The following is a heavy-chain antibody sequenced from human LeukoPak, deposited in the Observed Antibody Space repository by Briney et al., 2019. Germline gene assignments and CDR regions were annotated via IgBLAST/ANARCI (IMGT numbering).Heavy chain of an antibody. CDR1: GYTFTNYY. Sequence: EASVKVSCKASGYTFTNYYMHWVRQAPGQGLEWMGLINPGGGSTSYAQKFQGRVTFSRDKATSTVYMELSSLISENTAGYYCARAGVMTSGCYSYDYWGQGTLVSVSS. J-gene: IGHJ4*02. V-gene: IGHV1-46*01. CDR2: INPGGGST. D-gene: IGHD3-22*01. CDR3: ARAGVMTSGCYSYDY.